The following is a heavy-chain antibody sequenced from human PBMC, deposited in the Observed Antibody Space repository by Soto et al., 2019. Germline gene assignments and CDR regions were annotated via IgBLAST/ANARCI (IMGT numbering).Heavy chain of an antibody. J-gene: IGHJ4*02. D-gene: IGHD3-10*01. CDR2: INPSGGST. V-gene: IGHV1-46*01. CDR1: GYTFTSYY. CDR3: ARTTTYYYGSGGQRYFDY. Sequence: XSVKVSCKASGYTFTSYYMHWVQQAPGQGLEWMGIINPSGGSTSYAQKFQGRVTMTRDTSTSTVYMELSSLRSEDTAVYYCARTTTYYYGSGGQRYFDYWGQGTLVTVSS.